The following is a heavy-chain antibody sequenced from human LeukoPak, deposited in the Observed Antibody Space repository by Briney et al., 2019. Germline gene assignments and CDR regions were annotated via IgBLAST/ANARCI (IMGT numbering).Heavy chain of an antibody. CDR2: IYYSGST. Sequence: SETLSLTCTVSGGSISSSSYYWGWIRQPPGKGLEWIGSIYYSGSTYYNPSLKSRVTISVDTSKNQFSLKLSSVTAVDTAVYYCARSGMATVPSDYWGQGTLVTVSS. V-gene: IGHV4-39*07. CDR1: GGSISSSSYY. D-gene: IGHD5-24*01. J-gene: IGHJ4*02. CDR3: ARSGMATVPSDY.